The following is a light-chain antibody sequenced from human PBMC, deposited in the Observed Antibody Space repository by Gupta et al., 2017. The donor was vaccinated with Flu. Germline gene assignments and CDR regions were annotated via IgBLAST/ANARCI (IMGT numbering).Light chain of an antibody. CDR2: TAS. J-gene: IGKJ2*01. CDR3: QQAKAFPFT. Sequence: PSYVSASVGDRVTISCRASEAISSWLAWYQQKPGKAPKLLIYTASTLQTGVPSRFSGSGSGTNFTLTISSLQPEDFATYSCQQAKAFPFTFGQGTKLEIK. CDR1: EAISSW. V-gene: IGKV1-12*01.